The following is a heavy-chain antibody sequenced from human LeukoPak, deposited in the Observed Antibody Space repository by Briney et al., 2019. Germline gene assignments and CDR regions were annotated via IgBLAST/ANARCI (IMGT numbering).Heavy chain of an antibody. V-gene: IGHV4-39*07. CDR2: IYYSGST. CDR3: ARGEAAAAADWYFDL. Sequence: SETLSLTCTVSGGSISSSSYYWGWIRQPPGKGLEWIGSIYYSGSTYCNPSLKSRVTISVDTSKNQFSLKLSSVTAADTAVYYCARGEAAAAADWYFDLWGRGTLVTVSS. J-gene: IGHJ2*01. CDR1: GGSISSSSYY. D-gene: IGHD6-13*01.